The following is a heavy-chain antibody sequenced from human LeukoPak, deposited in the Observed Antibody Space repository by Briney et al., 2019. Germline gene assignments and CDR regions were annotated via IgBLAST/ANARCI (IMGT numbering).Heavy chain of an antibody. CDR2: ISSSGSTI. Sequence: GGSLRLSCAASGFTFSSYKMNWVRQAPGKGLEWVSYISSSGSTIYYADSVKGRFTISRDDAKNSLYLQMNSLRAEDTAVYYCAELGITMIGGVWGKGTTVTISS. CDR1: GFTFSSYK. D-gene: IGHD3-10*02. CDR3: AELGITMIGGV. V-gene: IGHV3-48*03. J-gene: IGHJ6*04.